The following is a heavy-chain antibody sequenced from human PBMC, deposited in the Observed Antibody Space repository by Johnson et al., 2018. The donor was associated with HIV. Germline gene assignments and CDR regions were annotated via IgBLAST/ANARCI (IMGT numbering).Heavy chain of an antibody. Sequence: VQLVESGGGLVQHGGSLRLSCAASGFTFSSYAMSWVRQAPGKGLEWVSAISGSGGSTYYADSVKGRFTISRDNSKNTLYLQMNSLSAEDTAVYYCARDKGVVARPPGAFDIWGQGTMVTVSS. J-gene: IGHJ3*02. CDR2: ISGSGGST. D-gene: IGHD2-15*01. CDR1: GFTFSSYA. V-gene: IGHV3-23*04. CDR3: ARDKGVVARPPGAFDI.